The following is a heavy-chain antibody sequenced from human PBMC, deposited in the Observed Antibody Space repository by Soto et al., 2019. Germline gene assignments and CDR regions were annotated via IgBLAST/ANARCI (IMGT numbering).Heavy chain of an antibody. J-gene: IGHJ3*02. D-gene: IGHD3-9*01. CDR3: ARGGRYYDILTGYYNGAFDI. CDR2: IYYSGST. Sequence: QVQLQESGPGLAKPSDTLSLTCAVSGYSISSTNWWGWIRQTPGKGLEWIGNIYYSGSTYYNPSLKGRVTMSVDTSKNQFSLKLSSVTAVDTAVYYCARGGRYYDILTGYYNGAFDIWGQGTMVTVSS. CDR1: GYSISSTNW. V-gene: IGHV4-28*03.